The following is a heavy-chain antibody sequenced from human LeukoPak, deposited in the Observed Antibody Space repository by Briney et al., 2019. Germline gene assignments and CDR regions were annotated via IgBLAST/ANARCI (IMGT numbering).Heavy chain of an antibody. CDR1: GGSISSSSYY. V-gene: IGHV4-39*02. Sequence: SETLSLTCTLPGGSISSSSYYWGWIRQPPGKGLEWIVSIYYSGSTYYNPSLKCRFPIPVPMSRTRFYWKWRSVTPADPPVITCGRERGDPPYADYGGQGTLVTVS. CDR2: IYYSGST. J-gene: IGHJ4*02. D-gene: IGHD3-16*01. CDR3: GRERGDPPYADY.